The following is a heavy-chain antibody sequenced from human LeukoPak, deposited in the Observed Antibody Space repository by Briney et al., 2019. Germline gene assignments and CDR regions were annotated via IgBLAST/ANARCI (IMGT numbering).Heavy chain of an antibody. D-gene: IGHD5-18*01. CDR1: GASITSHY. CDR2: LFDSVRT. J-gene: IGHJ4*02. Sequence: SETLSLTCTVSGASITSHYWSWVRQPPGKGLEWIAYLFDSVRTKDNPSLKSRLTLSADTSKNQFSLRLNSVTAADTAVYYCATIKRGSIFGYFDFWGQGIKVTVSS. V-gene: IGHV4-59*11. CDR3: ATIKRGSIFGYFDF.